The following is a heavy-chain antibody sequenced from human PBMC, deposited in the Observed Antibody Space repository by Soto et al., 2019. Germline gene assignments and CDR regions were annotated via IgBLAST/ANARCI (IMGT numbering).Heavy chain of an antibody. V-gene: IGHV4-34*01. CDR2: INHSGST. Sequence: PSETLSLTCAVYGGSFSGYYWSWIRQPPGKGLEWIGEINHSGSTSYNPSLKSRVTISVDTSKNQFSLKLSSVTAADTAVYYCARGGGNTFDYWGQGTLVTVPQ. D-gene: IGHD3-16*01. J-gene: IGHJ4*02. CDR1: GGSFSGYY. CDR3: ARGGGNTFDY.